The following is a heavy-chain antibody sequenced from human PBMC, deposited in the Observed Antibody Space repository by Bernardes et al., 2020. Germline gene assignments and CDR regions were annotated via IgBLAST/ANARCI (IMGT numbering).Heavy chain of an antibody. J-gene: IGHJ6*04. D-gene: IGHD2-2*01. CDR2: ISSNGGST. CDR1: GFTFSSYA. CDR3: AVDCSSTSCSFYYYGMDV. V-gene: IGHV3-64*02. Sequence: GGSLRLSCAASGFTFSSYAMHWVRQAPGKGLEYVSAISSNGGSTYYADSVKGRFTISRDNSKNTLYLQMGSLRAEDTAVYYCAVDCSSTSCSFYYYGMDVWGKGTTVTVSS.